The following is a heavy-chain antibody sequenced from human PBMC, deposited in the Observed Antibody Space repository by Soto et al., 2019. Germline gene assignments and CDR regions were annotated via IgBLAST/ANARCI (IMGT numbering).Heavy chain of an antibody. D-gene: IGHD3-22*01. CDR2: INPNSGGT. V-gene: IGHV1-2*04. J-gene: IGHJ4*02. CDR3: ARDANYYDSSGYYPDFDY. Sequence: ASVKVSCKASGYTFTGYYMHWVRQAPGQGLEWMGWINPNSGGTNYAQKFQGWVTMTRDTSISTAYMELSRLRSDDTAVYYCARDANYYDSSGYYPDFDYWGQGTLVTVSS. CDR1: GYTFTGYY.